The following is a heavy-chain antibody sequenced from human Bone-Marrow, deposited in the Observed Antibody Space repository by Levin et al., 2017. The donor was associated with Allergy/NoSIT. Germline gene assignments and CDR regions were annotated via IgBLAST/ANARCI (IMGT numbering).Heavy chain of an antibody. D-gene: IGHD3-3*01. CDR2: INWNGGST. CDR3: ARWGVVESSSYYGLDV. CDR1: GFTFDDYG. V-gene: IGHV3-20*04. J-gene: IGHJ6*02. Sequence: GASVKVSCAASGFTFDDYGMSWVRQVAGKGLEWVSGINWNGGSTDYADSVRGRFIISRDNAKNSLYLQMNSLRVEDTALYYCARWGVVESSSYYGLDVWGQGTTVTVSS.